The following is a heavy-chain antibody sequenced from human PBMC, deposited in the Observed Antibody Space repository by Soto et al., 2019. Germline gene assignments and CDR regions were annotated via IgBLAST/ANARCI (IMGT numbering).Heavy chain of an antibody. Sequence: QVQLVESGGGVVQPGRSLRLSCAASGFSFSYYAMHRVRQAPGKGLEWVAVIAYDASKKYYADSVKGRFTISRDNSKNTLYLQMNSLRDEDTAVYYCASPYCSGGSCYLTEYFQHWGQGTLVTVSS. V-gene: IGHV3-30*03. D-gene: IGHD2-15*01. CDR3: ASPYCSGGSCYLTEYFQH. J-gene: IGHJ1*01. CDR1: GFSFSYYA. CDR2: IAYDASKK.